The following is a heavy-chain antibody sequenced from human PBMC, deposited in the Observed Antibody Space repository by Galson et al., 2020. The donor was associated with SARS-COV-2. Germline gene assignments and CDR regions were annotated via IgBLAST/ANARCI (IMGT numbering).Heavy chain of an antibody. V-gene: IGHV1-2*02. Sequence: ASVKVSCKASGYTFTGYYMHWVRQAPGQGLEWMGWINPYSGGTNYAQEFQGRVTMTRDTSISTAYMELSRLRSDDTAVYYCARDGEDIVVVPAAMVDYWGQGTLVTVSS. D-gene: IGHD2-2*01. CDR2: INPYSGGT. CDR3: ARDGEDIVVVPAAMVDY. CDR1: GYTFTGYY. J-gene: IGHJ4*02.